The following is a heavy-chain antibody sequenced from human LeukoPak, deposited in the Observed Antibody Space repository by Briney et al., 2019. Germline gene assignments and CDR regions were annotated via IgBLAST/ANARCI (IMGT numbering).Heavy chain of an antibody. J-gene: IGHJ4*02. CDR2: INHSGST. CDR1: GGSFSGYY. D-gene: IGHD6-6*01. CDR3: ARGSIIRRFIAARPVFGY. Sequence: SETLSLTCAVYGGSFSGYYWSWIRQPPGKGLEWIGEINHSGSTNYNPSLKSRVTISVDTSKNQFSLKLSPVTAADTAVYYCARGSIIRRFIAARPVFGYWGQGTLVTVSS. V-gene: IGHV4-34*01.